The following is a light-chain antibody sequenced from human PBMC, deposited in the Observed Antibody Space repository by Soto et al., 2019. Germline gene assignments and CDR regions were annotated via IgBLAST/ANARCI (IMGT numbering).Light chain of an antibody. Sequence: QSVLTQPPSASASLGASVTLTCTLSTAYSNYKVDWYQQRPGKGPRFVMRVGTGGIVGSKGDGIPDRFSVLGSGLNRYLIIKNIQEEDESDYHCGADHGSGSNFVVFGGGTKVTVL. CDR1: TAYSNYK. V-gene: IGLV9-49*03. CDR3: GADHGSGSNFVV. CDR2: VGTGGIVG. J-gene: IGLJ2*01.